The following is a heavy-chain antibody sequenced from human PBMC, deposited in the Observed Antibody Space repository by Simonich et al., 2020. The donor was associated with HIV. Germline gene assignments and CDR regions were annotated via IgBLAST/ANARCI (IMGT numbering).Heavy chain of an antibody. V-gene: IGHV3-48*01. Sequence: EVQLVESGGGLVLPGGSLRLSCAASAFTFSRYSMNWVRQAPGKGREWCSYISSSGSGIYYAASVKGRFTISRDNDKNSLYLRMNSVRAEDTAVYYCARNGGGDCDYWGQGTLVTVSS. J-gene: IGHJ4*02. CDR3: ARNGGGDCDY. D-gene: IGHD2-21*02. CDR2: ISSSGSGI. CDR1: AFTFSRYS.